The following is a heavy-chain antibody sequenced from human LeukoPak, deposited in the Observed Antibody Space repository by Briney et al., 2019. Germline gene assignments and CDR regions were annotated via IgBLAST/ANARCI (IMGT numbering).Heavy chain of an antibody. Sequence: GGSLRLPCAASGFTFGSYAMHWVRQAPGKGLEYVSAISSNGGSTYYANSVKGRFTISRDNSKNTLYLQMGSLRAEDMAVYYCARENDCSGGSCFDYWGQGTLVTVSS. CDR3: ARENDCSGGSCFDY. CDR1: GFTFGSYA. CDR2: ISSNGGST. V-gene: IGHV3-64*01. D-gene: IGHD2-15*01. J-gene: IGHJ4*02.